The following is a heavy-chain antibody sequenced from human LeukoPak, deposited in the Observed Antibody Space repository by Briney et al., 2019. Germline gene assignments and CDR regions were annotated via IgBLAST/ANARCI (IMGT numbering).Heavy chain of an antibody. CDR1: GGSTSSGGYY. CDR3: ARFFPDSRGNVVVTAGDAFDI. D-gene: IGHD2-21*02. CDR2: IYYSGST. J-gene: IGHJ3*02. V-gene: IGHV4-31*03. Sequence: QPSETLSLTCTVSGGSTSSGGYYWSWIRQHPGKGLEWIGYIYYSGSTYYNPSLKSRVTISVDTSKKQFSLKLSSVTAANTAVYYFARFFPDSRGNVVVTAGDAFDIWGHGTMVTVSS.